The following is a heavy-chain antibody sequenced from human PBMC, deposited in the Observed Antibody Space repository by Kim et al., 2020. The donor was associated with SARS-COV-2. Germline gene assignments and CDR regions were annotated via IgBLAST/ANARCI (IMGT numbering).Heavy chain of an antibody. CDR3: ARDQLWWEERGASGMDV. CDR1: GFTVSSNY. V-gene: IGHV3-53*01. J-gene: IGHJ6*02. D-gene: IGHD2-21*01. Sequence: GGSLRLSCAASGFTVSSNYMSWVRQAPGKGLEWVSVIYSGGSTYYADSVKGRFTISRDNSKNTLYLQMNSLRAEDTAVYYCARDQLWWEERGASGMDVWGQGTTVTVSS. CDR2: IYSGGST.